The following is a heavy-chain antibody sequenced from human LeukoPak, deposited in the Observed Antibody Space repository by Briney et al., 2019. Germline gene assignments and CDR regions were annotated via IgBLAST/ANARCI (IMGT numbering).Heavy chain of an antibody. CDR1: VGSICTYY. V-gene: IGHV4-59*01. Sequence: SGTLSLTCTVSVGSICTYYWSCIWRHPGEGVGWIGYIYYSGSTNYNPSLKSRVTISVDTSKNQFSLKLSSVTAADTAVYYCARRRKDYYYYMDVWGKGTTVTVSS. D-gene: IGHD1-14*01. CDR2: IYYSGST. J-gene: IGHJ6*03. CDR3: ARRRKDYYYYMDV.